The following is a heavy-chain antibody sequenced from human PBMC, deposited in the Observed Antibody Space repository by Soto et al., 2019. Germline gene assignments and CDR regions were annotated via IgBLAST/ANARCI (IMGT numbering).Heavy chain of an antibody. CDR2: IKQDGSEK. CDR1: GFTFSSYW. V-gene: IGHV3-7*05. Sequence: GGSLRLSCAASGFTFSSYWMSWVRQAPGKGLEWVANIKQDGSEKYYVDSVKGRFTISRDNAKNSLYLQMNSLRAEDTAVYYCARARPVHDYGASDYWGQGTLVTVSS. D-gene: IGHD4-17*01. CDR3: ARARPVHDYGASDY. J-gene: IGHJ4*02.